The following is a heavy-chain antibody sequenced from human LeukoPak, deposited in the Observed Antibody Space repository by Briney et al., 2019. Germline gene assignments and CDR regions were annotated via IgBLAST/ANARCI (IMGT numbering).Heavy chain of an antibody. CDR2: IYSGGST. CDR1: EFTFSTYW. CDR3: ARVRDGYNTLDY. D-gene: IGHD5-24*01. Sequence: GGSLRLSCAASEFTFSTYWMSWVRQAPGKGLEWVSVIYSGGSTYYADSVKGRFTISRDNSKNTLYLQMNSLRAEDTAVYYCARVRDGYNTLDYWGQGTLVTVSS. V-gene: IGHV3-53*01. J-gene: IGHJ4*02.